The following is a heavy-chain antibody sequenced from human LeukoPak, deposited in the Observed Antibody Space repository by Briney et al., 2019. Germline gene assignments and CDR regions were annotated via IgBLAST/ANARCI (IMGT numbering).Heavy chain of an antibody. CDR2: INPNSGGT. CDR1: GYTFTGYY. Sequence: ASVKVSCKASGYTFTGYYMHWVRQAPGQGLEWMGRINPNSGGTNYAQKLQGRVTMTTDTSTSTAYMELRSLRSDDTAVYYCARDVMWELPDAFDIWGQGTMVTVSS. J-gene: IGHJ3*02. CDR3: ARDVMWELPDAFDI. V-gene: IGHV1-2*06. D-gene: IGHD1-26*01.